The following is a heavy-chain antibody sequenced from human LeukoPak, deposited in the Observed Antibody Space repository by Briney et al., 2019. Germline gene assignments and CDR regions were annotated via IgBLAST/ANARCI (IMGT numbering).Heavy chain of an antibody. CDR1: GFTFSCYA. CDR3: AKLRHYYDSSGYLYYFDY. J-gene: IGHJ4*02. D-gene: IGHD3-22*01. V-gene: IGHV3-23*01. CDR2: ISGSGGST. Sequence: QPGGSLRLSCAASGFTFSCYAMSWVRQAPGKGLEWVSAISGSGGSTYYADSVKGRFTISRDNSKNTLYLQMNSLRAEDTAVYYCAKLRHYYDSSGYLYYFDYWGQGTLVTVSS.